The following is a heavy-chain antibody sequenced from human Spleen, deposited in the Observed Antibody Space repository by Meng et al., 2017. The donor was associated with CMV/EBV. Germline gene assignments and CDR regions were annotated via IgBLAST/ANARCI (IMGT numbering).Heavy chain of an antibody. CDR3: AKDRRGDYYNHHYGMDV. CDR2: ISWNSGSI. D-gene: IGHD4-17*01. J-gene: IGHJ6*02. V-gene: IGHV3-9*01. CDR1: GFTFDDYA. Sequence: SLRLSCAASGFTFDDYAMHWVRQAPGKGLEWVSGISWNSGSIGYADSVKGRFTISRDNSKNTLYLQMFSLRGEETAIYFCAKDRRGDYYNHHYGMDVWGQGTTVTVSS.